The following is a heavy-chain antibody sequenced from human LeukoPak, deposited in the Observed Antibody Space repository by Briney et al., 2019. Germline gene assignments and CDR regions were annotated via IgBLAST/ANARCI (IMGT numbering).Heavy chain of an antibody. CDR1: GFTFTNYV. V-gene: IGHV3-23*01. Sequence: GGSLRLSCAASGFTFTNYVMTWVRQAPGRGLEWVSLVSGSGGRTYYADSVRGRFTVSADNSKKTVFLQMNSLRADDTAVYYCAIGPNYFASGAYDYWGQGTLVTVSS. CDR3: AIGPNYFASGAYDY. CDR2: VSGSGGRT. D-gene: IGHD3-22*01. J-gene: IGHJ4*02.